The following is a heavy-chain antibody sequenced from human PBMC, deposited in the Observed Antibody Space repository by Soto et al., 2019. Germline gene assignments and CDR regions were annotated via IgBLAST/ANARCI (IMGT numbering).Heavy chain of an antibody. V-gene: IGHV1-69*12. J-gene: IGHJ5*02. CDR3: ARDAGDSSSWALNWFDP. Sequence: QVQLVQSRAEVKKPGSSVKVSCKASGGTFSSYAISWVRQAPGQGLEWMGGIIPIFGTANYAQKFQGRVTITADESTSTAYMELSSLRSEETAVYYCARDAGDSSSWALNWFDPWGQGTLVTVSS. D-gene: IGHD6-13*01. CDR1: GGTFSSYA. CDR2: IIPIFGTA.